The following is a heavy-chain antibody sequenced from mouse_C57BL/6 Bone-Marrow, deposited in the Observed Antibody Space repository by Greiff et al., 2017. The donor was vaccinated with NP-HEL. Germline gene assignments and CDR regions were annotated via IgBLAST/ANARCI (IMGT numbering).Heavy chain of an antibody. CDR1: GYTFTTYP. J-gene: IGHJ4*01. CDR3: ARGIYYYGSSSYYYAMDY. CDR2: FHPYNDDT. D-gene: IGHD1-1*01. Sequence: LVESGAELVKPGASVKMSCKASGYTFTTYPIEWMKQNHGKSLEWIGNFHPYNDDTKYNEKFKGKATLTVEKSSSTVYLELSRLTSDDSAVYYCARGIYYYGSSSYYYAMDYWGQGTSVTVSS. V-gene: IGHV1-47*01.